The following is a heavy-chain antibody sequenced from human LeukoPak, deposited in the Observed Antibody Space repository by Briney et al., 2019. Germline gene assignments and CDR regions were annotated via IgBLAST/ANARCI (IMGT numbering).Heavy chain of an antibody. CDR3: ARGDYYFDY. J-gene: IGHJ4*02. CDR2: ISYDGSNK. CDR1: GFTFSDYY. V-gene: IGHV3-30-3*01. Sequence: GGSLRLSCAASGFTFSDYYMSWVRQAPGKGLEWVAVISYDGSNKYYADSVKGRFTISRDNSKNTLYLQMNSLRAEDTAVYYCARGDYYFDYWGQGTLVTVSS. D-gene: IGHD2-21*02.